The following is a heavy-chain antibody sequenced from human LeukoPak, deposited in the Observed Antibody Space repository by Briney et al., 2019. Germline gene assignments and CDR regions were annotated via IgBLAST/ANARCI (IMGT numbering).Heavy chain of an antibody. CDR1: GFTFSDYY. J-gene: IGHJ4*02. Sequence: GGSLRLSCAASGFTFSDYYMSWIRQAPGKGLEWVSHISSSGSTIYYADSVKGRFTISRDNAKNSLYLQMNSLRAEDTAVYYCARDLGGYYYDSSGPLDYWGQGTLVTVSS. CDR3: ARDLGGYYYDSSGPLDY. V-gene: IGHV3-11*01. CDR2: ISSSGSTI. D-gene: IGHD3-22*01.